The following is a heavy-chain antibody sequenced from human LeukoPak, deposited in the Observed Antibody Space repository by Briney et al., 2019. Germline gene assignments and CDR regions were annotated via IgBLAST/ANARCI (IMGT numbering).Heavy chain of an antibody. Sequence: PSETLSLTCTVSGGSISSYYWSWIRQPPGKGLEWIGYIYYSGSTNYNPSLKSRVTISVDTSKNQFSLKLSSVTAADTAVYYCARWYKYSSSWSPVNWFDPWRQGPLVTVSS. J-gene: IGHJ5*02. V-gene: IGHV4-59*01. CDR3: ARWYKYSSSWSPVNWFDP. CDR2: IYYSGST. CDR1: GGSISSYY. D-gene: IGHD6-6*01.